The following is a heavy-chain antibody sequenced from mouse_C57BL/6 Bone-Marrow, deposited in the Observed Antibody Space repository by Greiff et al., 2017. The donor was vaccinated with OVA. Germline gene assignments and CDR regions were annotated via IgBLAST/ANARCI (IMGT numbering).Heavy chain of an antibody. CDR2: IYPRDGST. V-gene: IGHV1-78*01. J-gene: IGHJ1*03. CDR3: ARGVRRDWYLDV. Sequence: QVQLQQSDAELVKPGASVKISCKVSGYTFTDHTIHWMKQRPEQGLEWIGYIYPRDGSTKYNEKFTGKATLTADKSSSTAYMQLNGVTAEDSAVYVCARGVRRDWYLDVWGKGTTVTVSS. CDR1: GYTFTDHT. D-gene: IGHD2-14*01.